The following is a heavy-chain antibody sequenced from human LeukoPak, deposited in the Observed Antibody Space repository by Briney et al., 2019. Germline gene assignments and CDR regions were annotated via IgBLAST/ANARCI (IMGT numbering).Heavy chain of an antibody. D-gene: IGHD4-17*01. CDR2: INYSGAT. Sequence: SETLSLTCTVSGGSISGSTYHWGWIRQPPGKGLEWIGSINYSGATYYNPSLESRVTISVDTSKNQFSLKLSSVTAADTAVYYCARTLGYGDFDYWGQGTLVTVSS. CDR1: GGSISGSTYH. CDR3: ARTLGYGDFDY. V-gene: IGHV4-39*01. J-gene: IGHJ4*02.